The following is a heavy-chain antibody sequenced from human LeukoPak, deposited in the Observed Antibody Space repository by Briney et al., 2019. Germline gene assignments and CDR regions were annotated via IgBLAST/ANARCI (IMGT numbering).Heavy chain of an antibody. CDR1: GYTFTTPW. Sequence: KPGESLKIXCKASGYTFTTPWIGWVRQLPGKCMEWMGIIYPGDPDTIYSTSFQGPGTLSADKAITTAHLHCSSPKASDTAMYYCARGARGGYSSTWYDYWGQGTLVTVSS. D-gene: IGHD6-13*01. CDR3: ARGARGGYSSTWYDY. CDR2: IYPGDPDT. V-gene: IGHV5-51*03. J-gene: IGHJ4*02.